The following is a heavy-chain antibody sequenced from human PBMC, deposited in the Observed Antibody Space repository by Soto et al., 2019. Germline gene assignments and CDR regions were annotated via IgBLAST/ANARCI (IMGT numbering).Heavy chain of an antibody. Sequence: GGSLRLSCATSGFIFGDYGMNWVRQAPGKGLEWISYINVRSDIIYYADSVKGRFTISRDNAKKSLYLEMNSLRAEDTAVYYCAPLIDYWGQGTLVTVSS. CDR2: INVRSDII. V-gene: IGHV3-48*03. CDR3: APLIDY. J-gene: IGHJ4*02. CDR1: GFIFGDYG.